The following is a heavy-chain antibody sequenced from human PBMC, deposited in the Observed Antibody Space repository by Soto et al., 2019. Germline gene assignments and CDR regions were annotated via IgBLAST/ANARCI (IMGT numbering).Heavy chain of an antibody. Sequence: GGSLRLSCAASGFTFSNAWMSWVRQAPGKGLEWVGRIKSKTDGGTTDYAAPVKGRFPLTRDDSKNKMYLQMNSLKTEDTAVYYCTTGADTAMVSPSRPYYSYYYMDVWGKGTTVTVSS. CDR3: TTGADTAMVSPSRPYYSYYYMDV. CDR2: IKSKTDGGTT. D-gene: IGHD5-18*01. CDR1: GFTFSNAW. V-gene: IGHV3-15*01. J-gene: IGHJ6*03.